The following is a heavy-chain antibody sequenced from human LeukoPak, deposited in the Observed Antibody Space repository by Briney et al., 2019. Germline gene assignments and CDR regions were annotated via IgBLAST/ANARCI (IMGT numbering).Heavy chain of an antibody. J-gene: IGHJ6*02. CDR3: ARLSNYYYGMDV. V-gene: IGHV4-34*01. CDR1: GGSFSGYY. Sequence: SETLSLTCAVYGGSFSGYYWSWNRQPPGKGLEWIGEINHSGSTNYNPSLKSRVTISVDTSKNQFSLKLSSVTAADTAVYYCARLSNYYYGMDVWGQGTTVTVSS. CDR2: INHSGST.